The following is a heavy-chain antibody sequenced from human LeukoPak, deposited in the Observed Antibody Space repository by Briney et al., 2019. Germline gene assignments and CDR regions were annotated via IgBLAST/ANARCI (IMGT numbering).Heavy chain of an antibody. Sequence: GGSLRLSCAASGFTVSSNYMSWVRQAPGKGLEWVSAISGSGGSTYYADSVKGRFTISRDNSKNTLYLQMNSLRAEDTAVYYCAKDIYGRDYWGQGTLVTVSS. J-gene: IGHJ4*02. D-gene: IGHD3-10*01. CDR2: ISGSGGST. CDR3: AKDIYGRDY. V-gene: IGHV3-23*01. CDR1: GFTVSSNY.